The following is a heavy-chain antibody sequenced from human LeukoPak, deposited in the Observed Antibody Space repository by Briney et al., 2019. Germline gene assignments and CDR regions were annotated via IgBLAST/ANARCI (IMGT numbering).Heavy chain of an antibody. CDR1: GGSFSGYY. D-gene: IGHD3-10*01. Sequence: PSETLSLTCAVYGGSFSGYYWSWIRQPPGKGLEWIGEINHRGSTNYNPSLKSRVTISVDTSKNQFSLKLSSVTAADTAVYYCARGPYGSGSYYRWFDPWGQGTLVTVSS. J-gene: IGHJ5*02. V-gene: IGHV4-34*01. CDR2: INHRGST. CDR3: ARGPYGSGSYYRWFDP.